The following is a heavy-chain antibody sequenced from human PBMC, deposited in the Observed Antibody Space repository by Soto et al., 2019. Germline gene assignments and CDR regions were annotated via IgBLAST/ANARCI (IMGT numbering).Heavy chain of an antibody. CDR2: ISYDGSNK. Sequence: GGSLRLSCAASGFTFSSYAMHWVRQAPGKGLEWVAVISYDGSNKYYADSVKGRFTISRDNSKNTLYLQMNSLRAEDTAVYYCARAGYCSSTSCYEPVDEYGMDVWGQGTTVTVSS. CDR1: GFTFSSYA. D-gene: IGHD2-2*03. V-gene: IGHV3-30-3*01. CDR3: ARAGYCSSTSCYEPVDEYGMDV. J-gene: IGHJ6*02.